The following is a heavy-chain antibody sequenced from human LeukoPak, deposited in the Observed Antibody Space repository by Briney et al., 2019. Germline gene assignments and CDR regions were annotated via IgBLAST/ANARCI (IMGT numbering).Heavy chain of an antibody. CDR2: ISSSSSYI. CDR1: GFTFSSYS. CDR3: ARNPSYSSSWYALFDP. V-gene: IGHV3-21*01. J-gene: IGHJ5*02. D-gene: IGHD6-13*01. Sequence: GGSLRLSRAASGFTFSSYSMNWVRQAPGKGLEWVSSISSSSSYIYYADSVKGRFTISRDNAKNSLYLQMNSLRAEDTAVYYCARNPSYSSSWYALFDPWGQGTLVTVSS.